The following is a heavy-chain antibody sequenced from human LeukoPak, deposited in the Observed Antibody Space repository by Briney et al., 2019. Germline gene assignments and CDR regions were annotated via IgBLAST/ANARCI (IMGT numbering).Heavy chain of an antibody. CDR1: GYSFTSYA. J-gene: IGHJ4*02. CDR2: INTYNGNT. Sequence: ASVTVSCKASGYSFTSYAFSWVRQAPGQGVEGMGWINTYNGNTDSAQTLQGRFTITTDTSTSTAYMQLSSLRSDDTAVYYCARHSSQSHFDYWGQGTLVTVSS. D-gene: IGHD3-22*01. CDR3: ARHSSQSHFDY. V-gene: IGHV1-18*01.